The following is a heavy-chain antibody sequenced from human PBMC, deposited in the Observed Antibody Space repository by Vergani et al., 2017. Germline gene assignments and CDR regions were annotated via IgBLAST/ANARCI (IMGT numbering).Heavy chain of an antibody. CDR2: IYYSGST. CDR3: AAPRYSRETYYYYGMDV. J-gene: IGHJ6*02. CDR1: GGSISSSSYY. D-gene: IGHD6-13*01. Sequence: QVQLQESGPGLVKPSQTLSLTCTVSGGSISSSSYYWGWIRQPPGKGLEWIGSIYYSGSTYYNPSLKSRVTISVDTSKNQFSLKLSSVTAADTAVYYCAAPRYSRETYYYYGMDVWGQGTTVTVSS. V-gene: IGHV4-39*07.